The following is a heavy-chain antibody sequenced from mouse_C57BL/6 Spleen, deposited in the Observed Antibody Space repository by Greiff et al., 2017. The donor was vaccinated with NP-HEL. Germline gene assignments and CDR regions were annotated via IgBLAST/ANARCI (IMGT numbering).Heavy chain of an antibody. CDR3: ARRGNYGSSYGFAY. CDR2: INPGSGGT. CDR1: GYAFTNYL. J-gene: IGHJ3*01. Sequence: VQLQESGAELVRPGTSVKVSCKASGYAFTNYLIEWVKQRPGQGLEWIGVINPGSGGTNYNEKFKGKATLTADKSSSTAYMQLSSLTSEDSAVYFCARRGNYGSSYGFAYWGQGTLVTVSA. D-gene: IGHD1-1*01. V-gene: IGHV1-54*01.